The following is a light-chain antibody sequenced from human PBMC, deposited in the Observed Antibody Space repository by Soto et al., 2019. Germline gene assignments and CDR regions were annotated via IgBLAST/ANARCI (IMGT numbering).Light chain of an antibody. CDR2: DAS. CDR1: QNISTW. V-gene: IGKV1-5*01. Sequence: GERVTITCRASQNISTWLAWFQQKPGKAPNLLIYDASSLQSGVPSRFSGSGSGTQFTLTISSLQPDDFATYFCQQYNSYSITFGQGTRLEIK. CDR3: QQYNSYSIT. J-gene: IGKJ5*01.